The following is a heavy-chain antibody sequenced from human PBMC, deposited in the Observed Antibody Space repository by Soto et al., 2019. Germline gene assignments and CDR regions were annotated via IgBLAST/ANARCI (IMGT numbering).Heavy chain of an antibody. CDR1: GGSISSSSYY. J-gene: IGHJ6*03. Sequence: QLQLQESGPGLVKPSETLSLTCTVSGGSISSSSYYWGWIRQPPGKGLEWIGRIYYSGSTYYNPSLKSRVTSSVDTSKNQFPLKLSSVTAADTAVYYCASAYCSSTSCRNPYYYYYMYVWGKGTTVTVS. D-gene: IGHD2-2*01. V-gene: IGHV4-39*01. CDR3: ASAYCSSTSCRNPYYYYYMYV. CDR2: IYYSGST.